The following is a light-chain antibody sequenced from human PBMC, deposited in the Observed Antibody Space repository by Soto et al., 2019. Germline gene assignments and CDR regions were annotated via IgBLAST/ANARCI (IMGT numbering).Light chain of an antibody. CDR3: LQDYNYPFT. CDR1: QGIRND. CDR2: AAS. Sequence: AIPMTQSPSSLSASVGDRVTITYRASQGIRNDLGWYQQKPGKAPKLLIYAASSLQSGVPSRFSGSGSGTDFTLTISSLQPEDFATYYCLQDYNYPFTFGPGTEVDIK. V-gene: IGKV1-6*01. J-gene: IGKJ3*01.